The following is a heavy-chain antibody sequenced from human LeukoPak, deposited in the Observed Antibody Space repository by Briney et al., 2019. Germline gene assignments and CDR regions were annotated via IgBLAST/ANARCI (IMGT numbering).Heavy chain of an antibody. J-gene: IGHJ4*02. Sequence: SETLSLTCTVSGGSINNSSYYWGWIRQPPGKGLEWIGTIYYSGSTYYNPSLKSRVTMSLETSKNQFSLKLSSVTAADTAVYYCAILWWLVGYWGQGTLVTVSS. CDR3: AILWWLVGY. V-gene: IGHV4-39*07. CDR1: GGSINNSSYY. D-gene: IGHD5-12*01. CDR2: IYYSGST.